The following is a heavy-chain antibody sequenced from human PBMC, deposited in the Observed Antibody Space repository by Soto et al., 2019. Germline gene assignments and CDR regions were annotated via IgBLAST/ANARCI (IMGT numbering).Heavy chain of an antibody. V-gene: IGHV3-11*06. CDR1: GFTFGDSY. CDR2: ISPGSRYP. Sequence: LRLSCAGSGFTFGDSYMSWIRQAPGKGLEWLSYISPGSRYPAYADSVKGRFTISRDNAKSSVSLQMNTLRVEDTAVYYCAREDSIIIPAVSDFWGQGTLVTVSS. J-gene: IGHJ4*02. D-gene: IGHD2-2*01. CDR3: AREDSIIIPAVSDF.